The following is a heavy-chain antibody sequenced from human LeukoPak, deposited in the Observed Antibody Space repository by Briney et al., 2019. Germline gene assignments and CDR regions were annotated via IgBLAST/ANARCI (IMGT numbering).Heavy chain of an antibody. V-gene: IGHV4-34*01. CDR3: ARGPYGDYRTPFGY. D-gene: IGHD4-17*01. CDR2: INHSGST. J-gene: IGHJ4*02. Sequence: SETLSLTCAVYGGSFSGYYWSWIRQPPGKGLEWIGEINHSGSTNYNPSLKSRVTISVDTSKNQFSLKLSSVTAADTAVNYCARGPYGDYRTPFGYWGQGTLVIVSS. CDR1: GGSFSGYY.